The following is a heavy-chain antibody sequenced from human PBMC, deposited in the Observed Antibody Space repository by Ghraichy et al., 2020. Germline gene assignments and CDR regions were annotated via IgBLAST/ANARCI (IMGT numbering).Heavy chain of an antibody. J-gene: IGHJ6*03. D-gene: IGHD1-26*01. CDR3: AKWDGSYRSVYYYYMDV. Sequence: LSLTCAASGFTFSSYAMSWVRQAPGKGLEWVSAISGSGGSTYYADSVKGRFTISRDNSKNTLYLQMNSLRAEDTAVYYCAKWDGSYRSVYYYYMDVWGKGTTVTVSS. CDR2: ISGSGGST. V-gene: IGHV3-23*01. CDR1: GFTFSSYA.